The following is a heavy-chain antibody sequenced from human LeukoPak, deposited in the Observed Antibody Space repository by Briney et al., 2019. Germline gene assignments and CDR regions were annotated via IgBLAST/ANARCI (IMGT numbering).Heavy chain of an antibody. V-gene: IGHV1-3*01. Sequence: GASVKVSCKASGGTFSSYAITWVRQAPGQGLEWIGWINAGYGNRKYSQKFQDRVTITREPSATTAYMELNSLTSEDTAVYYCARVSDDSGWNFDYWGQGTLVTVSS. J-gene: IGHJ4*02. D-gene: IGHD6-19*01. CDR2: INAGYGNR. CDR1: GGTFSSYA. CDR3: ARVSDDSGWNFDY.